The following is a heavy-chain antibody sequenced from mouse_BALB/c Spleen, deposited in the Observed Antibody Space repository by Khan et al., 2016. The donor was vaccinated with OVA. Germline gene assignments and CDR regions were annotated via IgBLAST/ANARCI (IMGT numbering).Heavy chain of an antibody. Sequence: EVMLVESGGGLVQPGGSRKLSCAASGFTFSSYGMHWVRQAPEKGLEWVAYISGDSSTIYYADTVKGRFTISSDNPMNTLFLQMTSLMSEDTAMYYCATSYYYGYYFDYWGPGTTLTVSS. CDR2: ISGDSSTI. D-gene: IGHD1-1*01. CDR3: ATSYYYGYYFDY. V-gene: IGHV5-17*02. CDR1: GFTFSSYG. J-gene: IGHJ2*01.